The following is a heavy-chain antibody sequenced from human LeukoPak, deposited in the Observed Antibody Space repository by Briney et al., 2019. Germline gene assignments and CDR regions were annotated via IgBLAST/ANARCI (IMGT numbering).Heavy chain of an antibody. CDR3: VGDSSGLYYMDV. V-gene: IGHV1-2*02. CDR2: INPNSGGT. J-gene: IGHJ6*03. D-gene: IGHD6-19*01. CDR1: GYTFTGYY. Sequence: ASVKVSCKASGYTFTGYYMHWVRQAPGQGLEWMGWINPNSGGTNYAQKFQGRVTMTRDTSISTAYMELSRLRSDDTAVYYCVGDSSGLYYMDVWGKGTTVTVSS.